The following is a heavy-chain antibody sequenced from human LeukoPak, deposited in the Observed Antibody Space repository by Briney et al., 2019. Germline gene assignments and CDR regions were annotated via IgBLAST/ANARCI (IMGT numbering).Heavy chain of an antibody. J-gene: IGHJ5*02. Sequence: SETLSLTCTVSGGSISSGSYYWSWIRQPPGKGLEWIGYIYYSGSTNYNPSLKSRVTISVDTSKNQFSLKLSSVTAADTAVYYCARGQTAAGTHWFDPWGQGTLVTVSS. D-gene: IGHD6-13*01. CDR3: ARGQTAAGTHWFDP. CDR1: GGSISSGSYY. CDR2: IYYSGST. V-gene: IGHV4-61*01.